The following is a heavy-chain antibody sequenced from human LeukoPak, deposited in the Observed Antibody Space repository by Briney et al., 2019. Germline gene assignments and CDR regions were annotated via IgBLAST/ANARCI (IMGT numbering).Heavy chain of an antibody. J-gene: IGHJ6*04. CDR1: GFTFDDYC. CDR3: AELGITMIGGV. Sequence: GGSLRLSCAASGFTFDDYCLSWVRQVPGKGLEWVSAIGGSGGTIYYADSVKGRFTISRDNAKNSLYLQMNSLRAEDTAVYYCAELGITMIGGVWGKGTTVTISS. V-gene: IGHV3-11*04. CDR2: IGGSGGTI. D-gene: IGHD3-10*02.